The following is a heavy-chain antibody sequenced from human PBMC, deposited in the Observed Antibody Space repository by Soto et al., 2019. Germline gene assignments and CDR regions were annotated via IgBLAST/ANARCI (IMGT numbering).Heavy chain of an antibody. Sequence: LPRSGAPPVLTVSSSRIPRVLSSTGKGLDCVAVIWYDGINKYYADSLKGRFTISRDNSKNTLYLQMNSLRAEDTAVYYCARGQMIVAGGFDYWGEGTLVTVSS. CDR2: IWYDGINK. CDR1: VLTVSSSR. V-gene: IGHV3-33*01. D-gene: IGHD3-22*01. J-gene: IGHJ4*01. CDR3: ARGQMIVAGGFDY.